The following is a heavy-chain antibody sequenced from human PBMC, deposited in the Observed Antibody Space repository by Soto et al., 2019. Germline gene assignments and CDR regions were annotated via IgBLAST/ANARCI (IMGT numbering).Heavy chain of an antibody. CDR3: ARDGQRDTKIVGYNWFDP. CDR1: GGTFSCYA. J-gene: IGHJ5*02. D-gene: IGHD3-22*01. CDR2: HIPIFGTA. V-gene: IGHV1-69*06. Sequence: SVKVSCKASGGTFSCYAISWVRKAPVQGLEWMVGHIPIFGTANYAQKFQGRVTITADKSTSTAYMELSSLRSEDTAVYYCARDGQRDTKIVGYNWFDPWGQGTLVTVS.